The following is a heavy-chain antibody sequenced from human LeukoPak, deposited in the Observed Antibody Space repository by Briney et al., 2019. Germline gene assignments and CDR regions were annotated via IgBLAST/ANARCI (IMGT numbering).Heavy chain of an antibody. CDR2: IHLGDSDT. J-gene: IGHJ4*02. CDR1: GNSFTSYW. CDR3: ARFPRLWFGELFPTYYFDY. V-gene: IGHV5-51*01. D-gene: IGHD3-10*01. Sequence: GESLKISCKGSGNSFTSYWIGWVRQMPGKGLEWMGIIHLGDSDTRYSPSFQGQVTISADKSISTAYLQWSSLKASDTAMYYCARFPRLWFGELFPTYYFDYWGQGTLVTVSS.